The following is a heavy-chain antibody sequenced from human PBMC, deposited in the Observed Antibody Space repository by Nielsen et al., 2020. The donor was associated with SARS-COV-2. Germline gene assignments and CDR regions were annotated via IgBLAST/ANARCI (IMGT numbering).Heavy chain of an antibody. Sequence: SLKISYAASGFTFDDYAMHWVRQAPGKGLEWVSGISWNSGSIGYADSVKGRFTISRDNAKNSLYLQMNSLRAEDTALYYCAKDSSPATYSGWFDYWGQGTLVTVSS. CDR1: GFTFDDYA. D-gene: IGHD6-19*01. CDR2: ISWNSGSI. CDR3: AKDSSPATYSGWFDY. V-gene: IGHV3-9*01. J-gene: IGHJ4*02.